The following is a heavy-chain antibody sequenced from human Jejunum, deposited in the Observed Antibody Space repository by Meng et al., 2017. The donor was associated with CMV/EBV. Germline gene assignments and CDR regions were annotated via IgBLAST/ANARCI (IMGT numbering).Heavy chain of an antibody. CDR1: LRRNG. D-gene: IGHD3-10*01. Sequence: LRRNGVSGGSKETGKGMEWGEKIKQDGREKKYVENEKGRITISRDNAKNSLYLQMKSLRAEDTAVYYCARGGVLLWFGELGFDYWGQGTLVTVSS. V-gene: IGHV3-7*01. CDR2: IKQDGREK. CDR3: ARGGVLLWFGELGFDY. J-gene: IGHJ4*02.